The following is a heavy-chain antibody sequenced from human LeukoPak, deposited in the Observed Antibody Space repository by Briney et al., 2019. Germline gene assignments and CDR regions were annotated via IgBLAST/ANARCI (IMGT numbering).Heavy chain of an antibody. CDR1: GYTFTAYY. V-gene: IGHV1-2*02. CDR2: INPNSGGT. CDR3: ARDANPTTVLRFLEWPNYGMDV. J-gene: IGHJ6*02. D-gene: IGHD3-3*01. Sequence: ASVKVSCKASGYTFTAYYMHWVRQAPGQGLEWMGWINPNSGGTNYAQKFQGRVTMTRDTSISTAYMELSRLRSDDTAVYYCARDANPTTVLRFLEWPNYGMDVWGQGTTVTVSS.